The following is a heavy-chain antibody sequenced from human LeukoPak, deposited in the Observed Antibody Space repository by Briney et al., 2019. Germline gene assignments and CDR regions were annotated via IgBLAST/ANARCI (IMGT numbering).Heavy chain of an antibody. CDR1: GFTFSSYA. J-gene: IGHJ4*02. CDR3: AKDGANISSQRKRGYYFDY. V-gene: IGHV3-23*01. D-gene: IGHD6-13*01. Sequence: GGSLRLSCAASGFTFSSYAMSWVRQAPGKGLEWVSGIIDSGESTYYANFAKGRFTISRDNSNNTLYLQMNSLRAEDTDVYYCAKDGANISSQRKRGYYFDYWGQGTLVTVSS. CDR2: IIDSGEST.